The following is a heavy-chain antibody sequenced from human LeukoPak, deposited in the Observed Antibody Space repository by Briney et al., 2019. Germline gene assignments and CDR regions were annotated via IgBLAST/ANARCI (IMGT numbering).Heavy chain of an antibody. CDR3: ARDRVVVVPAAKRYYMDV. J-gene: IGHJ6*03. Sequence: ASVKVSCKASGYTFTSYYMHWVRQAPGQGVEGMGIINPSGGSTNYAQKFQGRVTMTRDTSTSTVYMELSSLRSEDTAVYYCARDRVVVVPAAKRYYMDVWGKGTTVTVSS. CDR2: INPSGGST. D-gene: IGHD2-2*01. CDR1: GYTFTSYY. V-gene: IGHV1-46*03.